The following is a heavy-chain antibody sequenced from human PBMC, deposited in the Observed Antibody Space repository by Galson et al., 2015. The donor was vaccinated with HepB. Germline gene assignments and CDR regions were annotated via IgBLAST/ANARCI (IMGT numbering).Heavy chain of an antibody. Sequence: SVKVSCKASGYTFTSYGISWVRQAPGQGLEWMGWISAYNGNTNYAQKLQGRVTMTTDTSTSTAYMELRSLRSDDTAVYYCARAASSGGYYYYGMDVWGQGTTVTVSS. CDR1: GYTFTSYG. V-gene: IGHV1-18*01. J-gene: IGHJ6*02. D-gene: IGHD2-15*01. CDR3: ARAASSGGYYYYGMDV. CDR2: ISAYNGNT.